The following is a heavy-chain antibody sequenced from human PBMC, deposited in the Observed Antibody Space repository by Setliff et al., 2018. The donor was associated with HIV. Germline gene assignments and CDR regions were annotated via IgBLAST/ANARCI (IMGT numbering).Heavy chain of an antibody. V-gene: IGHV1-2*06. CDR3: ARRAAGGSSPNDYMDV. J-gene: IGHJ6*03. D-gene: IGHD6-6*01. Sequence: ASVKVSCKASGYTFTGYYMHWVRQAPGQGLEWMGRINPSSGGTNYAQKSQGRVTMTRDTSISTAYMELSSLRSEDTAVYYCARRAAGGSSPNDYMDVWGKGTTVTSP. CDR2: INPSSGGT. CDR1: GYTFTGYY.